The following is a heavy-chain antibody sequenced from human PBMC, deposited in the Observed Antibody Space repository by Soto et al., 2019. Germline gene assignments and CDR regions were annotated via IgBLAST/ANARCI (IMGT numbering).Heavy chain of an antibody. D-gene: IGHD6-6*01. Sequence: QVQLVESGGGVVQPGRSLRLSCAASGFTLSGNDMHWVRQAPGKGPEWVAVMSHDGSHQYYADSVKGRFTISRDTSKSTLYLQMNSLRTEDTAVYYCAKGGWYTSSSPSDCWGQGTLVTVSS. V-gene: IGHV3-30*18. CDR2: MSHDGSHQ. J-gene: IGHJ4*02. CDR3: AKGGWYTSSSPSDC. CDR1: GFTLSGND.